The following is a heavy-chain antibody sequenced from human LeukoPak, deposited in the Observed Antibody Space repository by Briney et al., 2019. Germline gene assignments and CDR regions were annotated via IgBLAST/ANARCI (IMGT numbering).Heavy chain of an antibody. CDR3: ARDDNWNDKSFDL. CDR1: GFTFSVYM. Sequence: PGGSLRLSRTASGFTFSVYMMNWVRQAPGKGLEWVSSISTSSSHIYYADSLKGRFTVSRDNAKNSLYLQMNNLRAEDTAVYYCARDDNWNDKSFDLWGLGNFGTVSS. D-gene: IGHD1-20*01. CDR2: ISTSSSHI. V-gene: IGHV3-21*01. J-gene: IGHJ4*02.